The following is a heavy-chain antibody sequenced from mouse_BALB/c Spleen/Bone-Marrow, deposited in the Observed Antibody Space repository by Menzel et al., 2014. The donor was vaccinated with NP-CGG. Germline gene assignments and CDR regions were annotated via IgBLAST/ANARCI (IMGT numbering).Heavy chain of an antibody. J-gene: IGHJ1*01. D-gene: IGHD2-14*01. CDR1: GNSFTANN. CDR2: IDLYYGGT. V-gene: IGHV1S135*01. CDR3: ARSRYDGTYWYFDV. Sequence: VQLQQSGPELEKPGASVKISCKASGNSFTANNMNWVKQSDGKSLEWIGNIDLYYGGTSYNQKFKGKATLTVDKSSSTAYMQLKSLTSEDSAVYYCARSRYDGTYWYFDVWGAGTTVTVSS.